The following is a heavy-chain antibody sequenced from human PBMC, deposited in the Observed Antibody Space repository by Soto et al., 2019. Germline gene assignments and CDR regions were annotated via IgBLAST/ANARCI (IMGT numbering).Heavy chain of an antibody. CDR3: ERLLTGNRGGESFDS. J-gene: IGHJ4*02. CDR1: GYNFATDW. V-gene: IGHV5-51*01. D-gene: IGHD1-20*01. Sequence: GESLKISCKASGYNFATDWIGWVRQKPGKGLEWMGLIYPGDSDTTYSPSFQGQITISADTSISNAYLQWSSLKASDTAMHYCERLLTGNRGGESFDSWGQGTLVTVSS. CDR2: IYPGDSDT.